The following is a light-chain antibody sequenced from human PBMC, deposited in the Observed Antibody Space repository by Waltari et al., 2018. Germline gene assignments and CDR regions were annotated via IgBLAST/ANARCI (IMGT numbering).Light chain of an antibody. J-gene: IGLJ3*02. Sequence: QAALTQPASVSGSLGQPLTISRTATDSAFGDDVSVSCYQQFPGEAPRLIIYEVSIRPSRISSRFYGSKSANTASLTISGLQPDDEADYFCCSHTGIDTWVFGGGTTLTVL. CDR1: DSAFGDDVS. CDR2: EVS. V-gene: IGLV2-14*01. CDR3: CSHTGIDTWV.